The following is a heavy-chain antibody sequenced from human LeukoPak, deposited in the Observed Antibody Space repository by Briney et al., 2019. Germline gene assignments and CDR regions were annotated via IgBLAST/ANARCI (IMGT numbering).Heavy chain of an antibody. J-gene: IGHJ4*02. CDR1: GTSLSSYC. D-gene: IGHD3-22*01. V-gene: IGHV4-34*01. Sequence: PSETLSPTCAVSGTSLSSYCWSWIRQPPEKGLEWVGEINHSGSTNYNPSLKSRVTISVDTSKNQFFLRLTSVTAADTAVYYCARAGGADSPQDLDYWGQGILVTVSS. CDR3: ARAGGADSPQDLDY. CDR2: INHSGST.